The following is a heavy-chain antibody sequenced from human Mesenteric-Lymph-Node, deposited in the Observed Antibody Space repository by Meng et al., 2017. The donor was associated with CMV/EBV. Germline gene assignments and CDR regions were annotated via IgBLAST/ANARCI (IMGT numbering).Heavy chain of an antibody. V-gene: IGHV4-59*01. CDR1: GGSISSYY. CDR2: ISYSGNT. J-gene: IGHJ5*02. CDR3: ARFYCSSISCVRNWFDP. Sequence: ETLSLTCTVSGGSISSYYWSWIRQPPGKGLQWIGYISYSGNTNYNPSLKSRVTISVDTSKNQFSLKLSSVTAADTAVYYCARFYCSSISCVRNWFDPWGQGTLVTVSS. D-gene: IGHD2-2*01.